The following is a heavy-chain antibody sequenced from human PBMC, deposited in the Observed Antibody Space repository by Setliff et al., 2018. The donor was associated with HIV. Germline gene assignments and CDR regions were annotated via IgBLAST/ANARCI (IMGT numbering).Heavy chain of an antibody. V-gene: IGHV4-39*01. CDR1: GDSLAGSHYS. CDR3: ARLGDNSDWRSNYFFYYMDV. Sequence: SETLSLTCTVSGDSLAGSHYSWGWVRQPPGRGLEWLGNLFHTGSSYFNPSLKSRLTMSVDTSKNQFSLSLISMTAADSAVYYCARLGDNSDWRSNYFFYYMDVWGKGTTVTVSS. CDR2: LFHTGSS. D-gene: IGHD3-22*01. J-gene: IGHJ6*03.